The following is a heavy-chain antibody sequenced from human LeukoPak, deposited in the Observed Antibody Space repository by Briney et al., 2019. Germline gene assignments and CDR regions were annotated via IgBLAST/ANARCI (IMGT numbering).Heavy chain of an antibody. CDR2: IYYSGST. V-gene: IGHV4-59*12. D-gene: IGHD3-10*01. CDR3: ARRGYYLGDY. J-gene: IGHJ4*02. CDR1: GGSISSDY. Sequence: SETLSLTCTVSGGSISSDYWSWIRQPPGKGLEWIGYIYYSGSTDHNPSLKSRVTISVDTSKNQFSLKLSSVTAADTAVYYCARRGYYLGDYWGQGTLVTVSS.